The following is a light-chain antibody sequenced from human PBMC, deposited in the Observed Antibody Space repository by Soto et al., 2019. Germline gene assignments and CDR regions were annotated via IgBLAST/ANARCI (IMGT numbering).Light chain of an antibody. CDR3: HHYTNWPIT. CDR1: QSVSSSY. J-gene: IGKJ5*01. V-gene: IGKV3-15*01. Sequence: EIVLTQSPGTLSLSPGERATLSCRASQSVSSSYLAWYQQKPGQAPRLLIYGASTRATGIPARFSGSGYGTEFTLTISSLQSEDFAVYYCHHYTNWPITFGQGTLLEVK. CDR2: GAS.